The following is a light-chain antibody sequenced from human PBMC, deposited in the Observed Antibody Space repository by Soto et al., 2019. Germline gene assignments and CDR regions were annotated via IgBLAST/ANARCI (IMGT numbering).Light chain of an antibody. Sequence: QSVLTQPPSVSGAPGQRVTISCTGSSSNIGAYYDVHWYQHRPGTAPKLLIFGNNNRPSGVPDRFSGSKSGTSASLAITGLQVEDEGDYYCQSYDSTLSARYVFGAGTKLTVL. CDR2: GNN. CDR3: QSYDSTLSARYV. V-gene: IGLV1-40*01. J-gene: IGLJ1*01. CDR1: SSNIGAYYD.